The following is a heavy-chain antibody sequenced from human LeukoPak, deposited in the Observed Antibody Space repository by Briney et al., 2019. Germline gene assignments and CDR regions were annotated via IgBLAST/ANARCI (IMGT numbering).Heavy chain of an antibody. J-gene: IGHJ4*02. D-gene: IGHD3-10*01. Sequence: PGGSLRLSCAVSGITLSSYGMSWVRQAPGKGLEWVVGLSGNGGGTNYADSVQGRFTISRDNPKNTLYLQMNSLRAEDTAVYFCAKRGVVIRVFLVGFHKEAYYFDSWGQGALVTVSS. V-gene: IGHV3-23*01. CDR3: AKRGVVIRVFLVGFHKEAYYFDS. CDR1: GITLSSYG. CDR2: LSGNGGGT.